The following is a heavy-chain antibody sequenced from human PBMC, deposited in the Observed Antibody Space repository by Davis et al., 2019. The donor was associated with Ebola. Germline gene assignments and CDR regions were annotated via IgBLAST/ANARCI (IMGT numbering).Heavy chain of an antibody. CDR3: ARDYWGTSSSFNWFDP. Sequence: AASVKVSCKASGYTFTSYYMHWVRQAPGQGLEWMGIINPSGGSTSYAQKFQGRVTMTRDTSATTAYMELSSLRSEDTAVYYCARDYWGTSSSFNWFDPWGQGTLVTVSS. V-gene: IGHV1-46*01. J-gene: IGHJ5*02. CDR2: INPSGGST. D-gene: IGHD6-6*01. CDR1: GYTFTSYY.